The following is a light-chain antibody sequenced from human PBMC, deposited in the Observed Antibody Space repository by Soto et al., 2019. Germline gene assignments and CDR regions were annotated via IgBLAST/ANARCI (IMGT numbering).Light chain of an antibody. V-gene: IGLV2-14*03. CDR2: DVN. Sequence: LTQPASVAGSPGQSLAITCTGSSSDIGTYRYVSWYQQHPGKAPRLVLFDVNRRPSGVSDRFSGDKSGSTASLTISGLQAEDEAYYYCSSYTTSASIIFGGGTKVTVL. J-gene: IGLJ2*01. CDR1: SSDIGTYRY. CDR3: SSYTTSASII.